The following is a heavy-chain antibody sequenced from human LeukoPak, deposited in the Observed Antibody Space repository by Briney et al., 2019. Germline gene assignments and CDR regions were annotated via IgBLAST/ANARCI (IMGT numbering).Heavy chain of an antibody. Sequence: GGSLRLSCAASGFTFSSYAMNWVRQAPGKGLEWVSYISSSGTTISYAQSVKGRFTITRDNAQNSLTLHMNTLRADDTAVYYCAKDGGTHFDHWGQGTLVTVSS. J-gene: IGHJ4*02. CDR3: AKDGGTHFDH. CDR2: ISSSGTTI. V-gene: IGHV3-48*01. D-gene: IGHD1-26*01. CDR1: GFTFSSYA.